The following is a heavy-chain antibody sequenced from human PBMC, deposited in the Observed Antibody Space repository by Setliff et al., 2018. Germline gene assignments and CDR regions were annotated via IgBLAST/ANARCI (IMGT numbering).Heavy chain of an antibody. CDR1: GYTFTTYA. Sequence: ASVKVSCKASGYTFTTYAMGWMRQAPGQGLEWMGWINTNTGNPSYAQGFTGRFVFSLDTSVSTAYLQISGLKTEDTAVYYCARALTYCNTVSCYYLDSWGQGTVVTVSS. D-gene: IGHD2-2*01. CDR3: ARALTYCNTVSCYYLDS. J-gene: IGHJ4*02. CDR2: INTNTGNP. V-gene: IGHV7-4-1*02.